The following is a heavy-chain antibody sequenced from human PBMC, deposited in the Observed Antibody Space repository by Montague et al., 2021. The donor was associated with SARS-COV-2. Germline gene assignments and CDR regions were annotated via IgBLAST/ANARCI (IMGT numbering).Heavy chain of an antibody. CDR3: AREYFDSSGLVWIDP. CDR2: IYYSGNTYT. D-gene: IGHD3-22*01. J-gene: IGHJ5*02. CDR1: GDSVSSGAYY. Sequence: SETLSLTCTVSGDSVSSGAYYWSWIRQPPGKGLEWIAYIYYSGNTYTKYNPSLESRVSISVDTSKNQSSLKLTSGSAADTAVYYRAREYFDSSGLVWIDPWGQGTLVIVSS. V-gene: IGHV4-61*08.